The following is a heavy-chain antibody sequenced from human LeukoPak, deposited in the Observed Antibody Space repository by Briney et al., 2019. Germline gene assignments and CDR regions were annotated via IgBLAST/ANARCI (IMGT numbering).Heavy chain of an antibody. J-gene: IGHJ4*02. D-gene: IGHD1-26*01. CDR2: IYYSGST. V-gene: IGHV4-59*12. CDR3: ARGSEVGATTGTRSPESYYFDY. CDR1: GGSISSYY. Sequence: PSETLSLTCTVSGGSISSYYWSWIRQPPGKGLEWIGYIYYSGSTNYNPSLKSRVTISVDTSKNQFSLKLSSVTAADTAVYYCARGSEVGATTGTRSPESYYFDYWGQGTLVTVSS.